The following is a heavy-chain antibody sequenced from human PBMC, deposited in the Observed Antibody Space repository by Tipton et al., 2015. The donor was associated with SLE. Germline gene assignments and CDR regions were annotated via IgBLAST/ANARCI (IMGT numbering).Heavy chain of an antibody. CDR2: IYSGGST. V-gene: IGHV3-66*02. CDR1: GFTVSSNY. D-gene: IGHD2-21*02. CDR3: ARMTVGASRGGYFDL. J-gene: IGHJ2*01. Sequence: SLRLSCAASGFTVSSNYMSWVRQAPGKGLEWVSVIYSGGSTYYADSVKGRFTVSRDNSKSTLYLQISSLRPEDTAVYYCARMTVGASRGGYFDLWGRGTLVTVSS.